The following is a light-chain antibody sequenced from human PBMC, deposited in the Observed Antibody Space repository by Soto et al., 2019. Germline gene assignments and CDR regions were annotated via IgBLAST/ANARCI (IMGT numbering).Light chain of an antibody. CDR3: QAWDSSTAR. V-gene: IGLV3-1*01. CDR2: EDN. J-gene: IGLJ1*01. Sequence: SYELTQPPSVSVSPGQTASITCSGDELGDKYVCWYQQKPGQSPVLVIYEDNKRPSGIPERFSGSNSGNTATLTISETQTMDEADYYCQAWDSSTARFGTATKVTVL. CDR1: ELGDKY.